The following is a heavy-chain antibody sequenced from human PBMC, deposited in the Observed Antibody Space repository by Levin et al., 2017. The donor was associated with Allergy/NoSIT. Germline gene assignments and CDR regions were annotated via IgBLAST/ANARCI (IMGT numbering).Heavy chain of an antibody. CDR1: GFTFSDYY. CDR2: ISSSSSYT. J-gene: IGHJ4*02. V-gene: IGHV3-11*03. D-gene: IGHD5-12*01. CDR3: ARQYSGYDLGLLNY. Sequence: TGGYLRLSCAASGFTFSDYYMSWIRQAPGKGLEWVSYISSSSSYTNYADSVKGRFTISRDNAKNSLYLQMNSLRAEDTAVYYCARQYSGYDLGLLNYWGQGTLVIVSS.